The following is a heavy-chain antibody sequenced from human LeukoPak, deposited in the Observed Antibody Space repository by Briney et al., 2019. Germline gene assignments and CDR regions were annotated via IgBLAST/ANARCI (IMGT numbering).Heavy chain of an antibody. V-gene: IGHV4-34*01. J-gene: IGHJ5*01. CDR3: ARGWYNYGSKTDS. CDR1: GGSFSGYY. Sequence: SETLSLTCAVYGGSFSGYYWSWIRQSPGTGLEWIGEINHGGSTNYNPSLMSRVSISANSSNNRFSLRLSSVTAADTAVYYCARGWYNYGSKTDSWGQGTLVTVSS. D-gene: IGHD3-10*01. CDR2: INHGGST.